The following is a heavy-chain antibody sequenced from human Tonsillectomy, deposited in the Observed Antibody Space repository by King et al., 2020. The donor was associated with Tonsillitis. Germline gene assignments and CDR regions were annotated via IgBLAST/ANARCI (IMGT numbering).Heavy chain of an antibody. V-gene: IGHV3-15*02. Sequence: VQLVESGGTLVKPGGSLRVSCAASGFTFSNAWMSWVRQAPGKGLEWIGRIKTKVDGGTADYGAPVKGRLTISRDDSKNTLYLEMNSLRTEDTAVYYCTTFPPPDDYWGQGTLVTVSS. CDR3: TTFPPPDDY. CDR1: GFTFSNAW. CDR2: IKTKVDGGTA. J-gene: IGHJ4*02.